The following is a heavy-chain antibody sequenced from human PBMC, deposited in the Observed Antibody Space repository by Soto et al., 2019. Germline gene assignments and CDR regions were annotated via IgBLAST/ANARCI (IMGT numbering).Heavy chain of an antibody. Sequence: GGSLRLSCAASGFTFSSYSMNWVRQAPGKGLEWVSSISSSSSYIYYADSVKGRFTISRDNAKNSLYLQMNSLRAEDTAVYYCARDQRYYGSGSYYNVRSPPCEWYFDLWGRGTLVTVSS. CDR1: GFTFSSYS. V-gene: IGHV3-21*01. D-gene: IGHD3-10*01. CDR2: ISSSSSYI. J-gene: IGHJ2*01. CDR3: ARDQRYYGSGSYYNVRSPPCEWYFDL.